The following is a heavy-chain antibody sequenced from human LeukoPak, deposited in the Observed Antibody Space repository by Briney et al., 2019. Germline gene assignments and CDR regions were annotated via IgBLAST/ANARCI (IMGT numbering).Heavy chain of an antibody. CDR3: ASLYYYDSSGQTSY. Sequence: PSETLSLTCAVYGGSFSGYYLSWIRQPPGKGLEWIGEINHSGSTNYNPSLKSRVTISVDTSKNQFSLKLSSVTAADTAVYYCASLYYYDSSGQTSYWGQGTLVTVSS. D-gene: IGHD3-22*01. CDR2: INHSGST. J-gene: IGHJ4*02. V-gene: IGHV4-34*01. CDR1: GGSFSGYY.